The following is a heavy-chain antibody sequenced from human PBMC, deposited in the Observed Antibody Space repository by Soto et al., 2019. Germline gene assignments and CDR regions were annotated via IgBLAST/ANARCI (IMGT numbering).Heavy chain of an antibody. D-gene: IGHD3-10*01. CDR1: GYTFTSYG. J-gene: IGHJ5*02. V-gene: IGHV1-18*01. CDR2: ISDYNGNT. CDR3: ARDLLWFGELPSWFDP. Sequence: ASVKVSCKASGYTFTSYGISWVRQAPGQGLEWMGWISDYNGNTNYAQKLQGRVTMTTDTSTSTAYMELRSLRSDDTAVYYCARDLLWFGELPSWFDPWGQGTLVTVSS.